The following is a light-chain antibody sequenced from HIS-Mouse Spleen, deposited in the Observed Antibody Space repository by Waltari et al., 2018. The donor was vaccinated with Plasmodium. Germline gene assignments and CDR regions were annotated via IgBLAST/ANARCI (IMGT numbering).Light chain of an antibody. Sequence: DIQMTQSPSSLSASVGDRVTITCQPSRDISNHLNWYQQKPGKSPKLLIYDASNLETGVPSRCSGSGSGTDFTFTISSLQPEDIATCYCQQYDNLPYTFGQGTKLEIK. V-gene: IGKV1-33*01. J-gene: IGKJ2*01. CDR2: DAS. CDR3: QQYDNLPYT. CDR1: RDISNH.